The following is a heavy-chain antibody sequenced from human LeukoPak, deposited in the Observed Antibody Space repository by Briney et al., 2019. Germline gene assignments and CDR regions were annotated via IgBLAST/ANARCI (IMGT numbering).Heavy chain of an antibody. V-gene: IGHV3-30*04. J-gene: IGHJ4*02. CDR1: GFTFSSYA. CDR3: AKGLERESRLDS. CDR2: ISYDGSNK. Sequence: GGSLRLSCAASGFTFSSYAMHWVRQAPGKGLEWVAVISYDGSNKYYADSVKGRFTISRDNSKNTLYLQMNSLRAEDTALYYCAKGLERESRLDSWGQGTLVTVSS. D-gene: IGHD1-1*01.